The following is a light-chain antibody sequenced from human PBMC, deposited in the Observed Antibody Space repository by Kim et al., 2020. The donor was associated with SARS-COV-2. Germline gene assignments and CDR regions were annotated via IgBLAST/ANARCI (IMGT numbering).Light chain of an antibody. CDR2: DVS. J-gene: IGLJ2*01. CDR3: CSYAGSYTFVV. V-gene: IGLV2-11*01. CDR1: SSDVGGYNY. Sequence: QSALTQPRSGSGSPGQSVTISCTGTSSDVGGYNYVSWYQQHPGKAPKLMIYDVSKRPSGVPDRFSGSKSGNTASLTISGLQAEDEADYYCCSYAGSYTFVVFGGGTQLTVL.